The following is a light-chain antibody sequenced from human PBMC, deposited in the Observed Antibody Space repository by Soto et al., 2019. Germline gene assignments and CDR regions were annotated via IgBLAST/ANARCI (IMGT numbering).Light chain of an antibody. CDR3: QHYNHWLWT. V-gene: IGKV3-15*01. CDR2: GAS. CDR1: QSVGSN. J-gene: IGKJ1*01. Sequence: EFVLTQSPGTLSLSPGERATLSCRASQSVGSNYLAWYQQKPGQAPRLLIYGASTRATGIPARFSGSGSGTEFTLTISSLQSEDSAVYYCQHYNHWLWTFGQGTKVDI.